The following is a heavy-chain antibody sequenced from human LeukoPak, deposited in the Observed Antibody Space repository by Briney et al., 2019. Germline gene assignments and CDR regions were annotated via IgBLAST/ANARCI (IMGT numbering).Heavy chain of an antibody. CDR2: IHASGST. CDR1: GGSISSYY. V-gene: IGHV4-4*07. CDR3: ARYSSSWYYFDY. Sequence: PSETLSLTCTVSGGSISSYYWTWIRQPAGKGLEWIGRIHASGSTSSNPSLKSRVTVSLDTSKSQFSLRLSSMTAADTAVYYCARYSSSWYYFDYWGQGTLVTVSS. J-gene: IGHJ4*02. D-gene: IGHD6-13*01.